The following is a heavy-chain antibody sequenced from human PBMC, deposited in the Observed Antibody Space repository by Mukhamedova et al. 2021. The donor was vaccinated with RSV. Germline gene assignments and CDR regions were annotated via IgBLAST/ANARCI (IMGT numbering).Heavy chain of an antibody. Sequence: NPSLKSRVTISVDTSKNQFSLKLSSVTAADTAVYYCARQSRDWYFDLWSRGTLVTVSS. V-gene: IGHV4-59*08. J-gene: IGHJ2*01. CDR3: ARQSRDWYFDL.